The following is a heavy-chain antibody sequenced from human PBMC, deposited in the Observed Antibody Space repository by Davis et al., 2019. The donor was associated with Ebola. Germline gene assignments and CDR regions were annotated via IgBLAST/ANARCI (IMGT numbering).Heavy chain of an antibody. CDR2: INPNSGGT. Sequence: ASVKVSCKASGYTFTGYYMHWVRQAPGQGLEWMGWINPNSGGTNYAQKFQGRVTMTRDTSISTAYMELSSLRSEDTAVYYCARSSTTTVTDFDYWGQGTLVTVSS. J-gene: IGHJ4*02. CDR3: ARSSTTTVTDFDY. D-gene: IGHD4-17*01. V-gene: IGHV1-2*02. CDR1: GYTFTGYY.